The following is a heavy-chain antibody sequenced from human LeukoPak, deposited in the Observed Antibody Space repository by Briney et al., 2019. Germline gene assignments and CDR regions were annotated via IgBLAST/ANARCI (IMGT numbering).Heavy chain of an antibody. D-gene: IGHD5-12*01. CDR2: IYYSGST. Sequence: SETLSLTCTVSGASISSGGYYWSWIRQHPGKGLEWIGYIYYSGSTYYNPSLKSRVTISVDTSKNQFSLKLSSVTAADTAVYYCAGFDIGHNLASFDYWGQGTLVTVSS. CDR3: AGFDIGHNLASFDY. V-gene: IGHV4-31*03. J-gene: IGHJ4*02. CDR1: GASISSGGYY.